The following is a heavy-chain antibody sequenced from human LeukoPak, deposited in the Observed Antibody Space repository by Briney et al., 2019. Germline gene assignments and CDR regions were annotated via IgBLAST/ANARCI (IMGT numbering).Heavy chain of an antibody. V-gene: IGHV3-23*01. CDR3: ATDDAWLSTY. CDR1: GFTFSSYG. Sequence: GGSLRLSCAASGFTFSSYGMSWARQAPGKGLEWVSGISARGGSTYYADSVKGRFTISRDNSKNTLDLQMNSLRAEDTAVYYCATDDAWLSTYWGQGTLVTVSS. CDR2: ISARGGST. D-gene: IGHD3-22*01. J-gene: IGHJ4*02.